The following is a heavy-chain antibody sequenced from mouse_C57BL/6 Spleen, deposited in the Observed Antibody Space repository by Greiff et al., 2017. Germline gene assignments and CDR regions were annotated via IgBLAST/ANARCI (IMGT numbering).Heavy chain of an antibody. CDR3: ARSYYYPDY. V-gene: IGHV1-50*01. CDR2: IDPSDSYT. D-gene: IGHD1-1*02. CDR1: GYTFTSYW. J-gene: IGHJ2*01. Sequence: QVQLQQPGAELVKPGASVKLSCKASGYTFTSYWMQWVKQRPGQGLEWIGEIDPSDSYTNYNQKFKGKATLTVDTSSSTAYMQLSSLTSEDSAVYYCARSYYYPDYWGQGTTLTVSA.